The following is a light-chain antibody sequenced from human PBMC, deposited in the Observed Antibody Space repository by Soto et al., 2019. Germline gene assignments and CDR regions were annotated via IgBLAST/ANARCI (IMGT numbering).Light chain of an antibody. CDR3: VLYMGGGIRV. CDR1: SGSVSTNYY. Sequence: QAVVTQEPSFSVSPGGTVTLTCGLSSGSVSTNYYPSWYQQTLGQAPRTLIYSTNTRSSGVPDRFSGSILGNKAALTITGTQADDESDYYCVLYMGGGIRVFGGGTKVTVL. J-gene: IGLJ3*02. V-gene: IGLV8-61*01. CDR2: STN.